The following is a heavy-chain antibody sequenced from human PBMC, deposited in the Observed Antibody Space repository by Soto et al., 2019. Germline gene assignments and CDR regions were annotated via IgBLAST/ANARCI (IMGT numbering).Heavy chain of an antibody. Sequence: PSETLSLTCTVSGGSISSYYWSWIRQPPGKGLEWIGYIYYSGSTNYNPSLKSRVTISVDTSKNQFSLKLSSVTAADTAVYYCASGEGARYCSGGSCYELWPPAAAFDIWGQGTMVTVSS. CDR2: IYYSGST. D-gene: IGHD2-15*01. CDR1: GGSISSYY. V-gene: IGHV4-59*01. CDR3: ASGEGARYCSGGSCYELWPPAAAFDI. J-gene: IGHJ3*02.